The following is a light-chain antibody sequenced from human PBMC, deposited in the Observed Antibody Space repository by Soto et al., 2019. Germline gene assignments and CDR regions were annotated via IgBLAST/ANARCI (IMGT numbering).Light chain of an antibody. V-gene: IGKV1-5*03. CDR1: QTIGSL. CDR3: QHYNSWA. Sequence: DVQMTQSPSTLSASVGDRVTITCRASQTIGSLSAWYQQKPGKAPNLLIYKASSLESGVPSRFSGSGFGTEFALTITGLQPDDFATYYCQHYNSWAFGQGTKVEI. J-gene: IGKJ1*01. CDR2: KAS.